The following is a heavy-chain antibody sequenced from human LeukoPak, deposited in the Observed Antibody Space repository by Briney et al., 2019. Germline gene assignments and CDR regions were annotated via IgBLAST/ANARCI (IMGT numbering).Heavy chain of an antibody. CDR3: ARESSVAASGAFDI. CDR1: GGTFSSYA. V-gene: IGHV1-69*05. CDR2: IILIFGTA. J-gene: IGHJ3*02. D-gene: IGHD6-6*01. Sequence: ASVKVSCKASGGTFSSYAISWVRQAPGQGLEWMGGIILIFGTANYAQKFQGRVTITTDESTSTAYMELSSLRSEDTAVYYCARESSVAASGAFDIWGQGTMVTVSS.